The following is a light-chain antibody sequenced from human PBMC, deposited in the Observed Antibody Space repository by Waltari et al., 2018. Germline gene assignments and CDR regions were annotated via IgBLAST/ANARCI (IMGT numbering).Light chain of an antibody. CDR3: CSYAGGGSLI. CDR2: EVN. CDR1: SSNIGKYKL. Sequence: QSALTQPASVSGSPGQSITISCTGDSSNIGKYKLISWYQLSPGKAPNPVIFEVNKRPSGASIRFSGAKSGNTASLTISGLQADDEGDYYCCSYAGGGSLIFGGGTKLTV. J-gene: IGLJ2*01. V-gene: IGLV2-23*02.